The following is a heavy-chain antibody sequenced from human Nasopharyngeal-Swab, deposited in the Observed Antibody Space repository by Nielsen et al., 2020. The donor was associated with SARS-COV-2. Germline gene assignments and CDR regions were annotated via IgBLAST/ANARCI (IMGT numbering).Heavy chain of an antibody. V-gene: IGHV4-61*02. J-gene: IGHJ3*02. CDR1: GGPISSGSYY. D-gene: IGHD2-2*01. CDR3: ARSNIVVVPAAPVDAFDI. Sequence: SETLSLTCTVSGGPISSGSYYWSWIRQPAGKGLEWIGRIYTSGSTNYNPSLKSRVTMSVDTSKNQFSLKLSSVTAADTAVYYCARSNIVVVPAAPVDAFDIWGQGTMVTVSS. CDR2: IYTSGST.